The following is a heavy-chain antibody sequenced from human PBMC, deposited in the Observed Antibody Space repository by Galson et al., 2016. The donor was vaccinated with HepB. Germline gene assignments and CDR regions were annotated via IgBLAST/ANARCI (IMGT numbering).Heavy chain of an antibody. J-gene: IGHJ4*02. CDR1: GFTFSSYG. D-gene: IGHD3-10*01. CDR2: ISYDGSNK. CDR3: AKDRTPFALLWFGEFDY. V-gene: IGHV3-30*18. Sequence: SLRLSCAASGFTFSSYGLHWVRQAPGKGLEWVAVISYDGSNKFYADSVKGRFTISRDNSKNTLYLQMNSLRAEDTAVYYCAKDRTPFALLWFGEFDYWGQGTLVTASS.